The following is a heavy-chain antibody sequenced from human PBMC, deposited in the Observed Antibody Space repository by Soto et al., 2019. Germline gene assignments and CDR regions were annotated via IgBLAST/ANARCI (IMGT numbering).Heavy chain of an antibody. CDR2: ISAHNGKT. CDR1: GYTFTSYG. V-gene: IGHV1-18*01. J-gene: IGHJ6*02. Sequence: QVQLVQSGAEVKKPGASVKVSCKASGYTFTSYGISWVRQAPGQGLEWVGWISAHNGKTNYVQKLQGRGTMTTDTATSTGYMELRSLRSDDTAVYYCARAPGVVPATIYYYGMDVWGLGTTVTVSS. CDR3: ARAPGVVPATIYYYGMDV. D-gene: IGHD2-15*01.